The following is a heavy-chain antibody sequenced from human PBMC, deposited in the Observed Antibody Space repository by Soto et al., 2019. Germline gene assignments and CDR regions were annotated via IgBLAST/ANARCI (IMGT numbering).Heavy chain of an antibody. CDR3: ATSYGSGYRAFDY. Sequence: QVQLVQSGAEVKRPGSSVKVSCKASGDTFAFHSINWVRQAPGLGLEWMGRINPILSMSNYAQRFQGRVTMTAAQSTITAYMVLSSLRSEDTAIYYCATSYGSGYRAFDYWGQGALVTVSS. D-gene: IGHD3-10*01. J-gene: IGHJ4*02. CDR1: GDTFAFHS. CDR2: INPILSMS. V-gene: IGHV1-69*02.